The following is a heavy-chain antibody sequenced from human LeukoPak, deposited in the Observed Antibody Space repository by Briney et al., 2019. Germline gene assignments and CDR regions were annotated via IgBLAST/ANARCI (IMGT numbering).Heavy chain of an antibody. Sequence: PGGSLRLSCAASGFTFSSYGMSWVRQAPGKGLEWVSAISGSGGSTYYADSVKGRFTISRDNSKNTLYLQMNSLRAEDTAVYYCARVRSGGWYDPVDYWGQGTLVTVSS. V-gene: IGHV3-23*01. CDR1: GFTFSSYG. CDR2: ISGSGGST. J-gene: IGHJ4*02. CDR3: ARVRSGGWYDPVDY. D-gene: IGHD6-19*01.